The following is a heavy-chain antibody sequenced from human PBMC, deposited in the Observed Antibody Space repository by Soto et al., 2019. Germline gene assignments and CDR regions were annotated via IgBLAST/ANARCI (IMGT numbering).Heavy chain of an antibody. CDR2: INPSGGST. J-gene: IGHJ4*02. V-gene: IGHV1-46*01. CDR1: GYTFSIYY. CDR3: ARDQGIDDSSGYIVFDY. D-gene: IGHD3-22*01. Sequence: GASVNVSCKAAGYTFSIYYMHLVRQAPGQGLEWMGIINPSGGSTSYAQKFQGRVTMTRDTSTSTVYMELSSLRSEDTAVYYCARDQGIDDSSGYIVFDYWGQGTLVTVSS.